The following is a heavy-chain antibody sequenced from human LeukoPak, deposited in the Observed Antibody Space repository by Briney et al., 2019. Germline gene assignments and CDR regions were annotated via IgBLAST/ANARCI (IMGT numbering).Heavy chain of an antibody. CDR1: GFTFSSYG. Sequence: GRSLRLSCAAPGFTFSSYGMHWVRQAPGKGLEWVAVIWYDGSNKYYADSVKGRFTISRDNSKNTLYLQMNTLRAEDTPVYYCARWCVSGDAFEIWGQGTMVTVSS. D-gene: IGHD4/OR15-4a*01. CDR3: ARWCVSGDAFEI. J-gene: IGHJ3*02. V-gene: IGHV3-33*01. CDR2: IWYDGSNK.